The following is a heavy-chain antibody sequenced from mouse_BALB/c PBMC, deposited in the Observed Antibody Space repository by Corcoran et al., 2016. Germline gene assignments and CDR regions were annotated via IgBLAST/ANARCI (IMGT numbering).Heavy chain of an antibody. V-gene: IGHV8-12*01. Sequence: QVTLKESGPGRLQPSQTLSLTCYFSGFSLSHYGMSVSWIRQPSGKGLEWLAHIYWEDDKRYNPSLQSRITISKDNSRNQVFLKITSVDTADTATYYCARRSYESFDYLGQCTTLTVS. J-gene: IGHJ2*01. CDR2: IYWEDDK. D-gene: IGHD2-3*01. CDR3: ARRSYESFDY. CDR1: GFSLSHYGMS.